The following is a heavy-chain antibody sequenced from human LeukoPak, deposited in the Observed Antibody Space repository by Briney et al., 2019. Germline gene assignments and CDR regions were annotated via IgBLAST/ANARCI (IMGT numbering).Heavy chain of an antibody. Sequence: GASVKVSCKASGYTFTTYDINWVRQATGQVLEWMGWMNPHSGNTGYAQKFQGRVAMTRDTSINTAYMELSSLTSDDTAVYYCTRAPIPGNFWGQGTLVTVSS. CDR1: GYTFTTYD. V-gene: IGHV1-8*01. CDR2: MNPHSGNT. J-gene: IGHJ4*02. CDR3: TRAPIPGNF. D-gene: IGHD3-10*01.